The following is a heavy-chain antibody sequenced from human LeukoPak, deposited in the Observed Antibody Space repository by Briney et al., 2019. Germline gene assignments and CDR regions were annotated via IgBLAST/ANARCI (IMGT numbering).Heavy chain of an antibody. CDR3: ARGVLSTYYDFWSGYWYYFDY. CDR2: IITIFGTA. Sequence: GASVKVSCKASGYTFTGYYMHWVRQAPGQGLEWMGGIITIFGTANYAQKFQGRVTITADESTSTAYMELSSLRSEDTAVYYCARGVLSTYYDFWSGYWYYFDYWGQGTLVSVSS. V-gene: IGHV1-69*13. CDR1: GYTFTGYY. D-gene: IGHD3-3*01. J-gene: IGHJ4*02.